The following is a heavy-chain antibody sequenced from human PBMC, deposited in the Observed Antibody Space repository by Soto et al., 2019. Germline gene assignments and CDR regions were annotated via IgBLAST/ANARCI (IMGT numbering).Heavy chain of an antibody. D-gene: IGHD1-26*01. CDR1: GFTFSSYA. Sequence: PGGSLRLSCAASGFTFSSYAMHWVRQAPGKGLEWVAVISYDGSNKYYADSVKGRFTISRDNSKNTLYLQMNSLRAEDTAVYYCASPILGETLANNDYWGQGTLVTVSS. J-gene: IGHJ4*02. CDR3: ASPILGETLANNDY. CDR2: ISYDGSNK. V-gene: IGHV3-30-3*01.